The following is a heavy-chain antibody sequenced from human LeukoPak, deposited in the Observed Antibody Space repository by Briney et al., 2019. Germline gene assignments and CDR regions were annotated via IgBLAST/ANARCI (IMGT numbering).Heavy chain of an antibody. Sequence: ASVRVSCKASGYTFTSYGISWVRQAPGQGLEWMGGISAYNGNTNYTQKLQGRVTMTTDTSTSTAYMELRSLRSDDTAVYYCARVMLDSSGYYSGWFDPWGQGTLVTVSS. CDR3: ARVMLDSSGYYSGWFDP. CDR2: ISAYNGNT. D-gene: IGHD3-22*01. J-gene: IGHJ5*02. V-gene: IGHV1-18*01. CDR1: GYTFTSYG.